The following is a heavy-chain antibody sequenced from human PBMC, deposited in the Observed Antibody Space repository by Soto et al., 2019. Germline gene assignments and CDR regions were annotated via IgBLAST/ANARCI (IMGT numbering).Heavy chain of an antibody. J-gene: IGHJ6*02. Sequence: QVQLVESGGGVVQPGGSLRLSCTTSGFTFNTYGMHWVRQAPGKGLEWVAIIWYDGSNKYYADSVKGRFTISRDNSKNKLYLQRNSLRPEDTALYYCARADCTGAYCYSWPFNYGVDVWGQGTTVTVSS. CDR1: GFTFNTYG. D-gene: IGHD2-15*01. CDR2: IWYDGSNK. V-gene: IGHV3-33*08. CDR3: ARADCTGAYCYSWPFNYGVDV.